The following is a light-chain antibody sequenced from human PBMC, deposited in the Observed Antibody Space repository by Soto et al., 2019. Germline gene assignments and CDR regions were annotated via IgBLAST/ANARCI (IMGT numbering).Light chain of an antibody. CDR2: YDS. Sequence: SYELTQPPSVSVAPGKTARITCGGNNIGSKSVHWYQQKPGQAPVLVIYYDSDRPSGIPERFSGSNSGNTATLTISRFEAGDEADYYCQVWDRSSDLVVFGGGTKLTLL. CDR3: QVWDRSSDLVV. CDR1: NIGSKS. V-gene: IGLV3-21*04. J-gene: IGLJ2*01.